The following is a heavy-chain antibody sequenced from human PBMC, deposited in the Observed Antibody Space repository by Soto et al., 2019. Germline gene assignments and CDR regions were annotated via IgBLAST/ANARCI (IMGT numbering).Heavy chain of an antibody. CDR3: ARDAMVREVNSPFDP. Sequence: ALVRVACQASGYTFTSWCITWVRQAPGQGLEWMGWISAYNGNTNYAQKLQGRVTMTTDTSTSTAYMELRSLRSDDTAVYYCARDAMVREVNSPFDPWGQGTLVTVSS. CDR1: GYTFTSWC. CDR2: ISAYNGNT. J-gene: IGHJ5*02. V-gene: IGHV1-18*01. D-gene: IGHD3-10*01.